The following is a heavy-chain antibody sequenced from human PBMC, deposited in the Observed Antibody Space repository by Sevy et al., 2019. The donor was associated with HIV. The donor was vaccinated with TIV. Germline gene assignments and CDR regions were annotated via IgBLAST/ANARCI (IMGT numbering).Heavy chain of an antibody. CDR1: GFTFGDYA. D-gene: IGHD3-10*02. J-gene: IGHJ4*02. V-gene: IGHV3-49*03. CDR3: TRGRYTYVPFDY. CDR2: IRTKAYGGTT. Sequence: GGSLRLSCTASGFTFGDYAMNWFRQAPGKGLEWVGFIRTKAYGGTTEYAACVKGKFTISRDESESIAYLQMNSLKTGDTAVYYCTRGRYTYVPFDYWGQGTLVTVSS.